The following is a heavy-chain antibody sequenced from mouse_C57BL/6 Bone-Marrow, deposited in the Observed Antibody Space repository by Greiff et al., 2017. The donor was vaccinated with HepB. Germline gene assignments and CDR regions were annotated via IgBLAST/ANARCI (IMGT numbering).Heavy chain of an antibody. J-gene: IGHJ1*03. V-gene: IGHV3-8*01. D-gene: IGHD1-1*01. Sequence: VQLKESGPGLAKPSQTLSLTCSVTGYSITSDYWNWIRKFPGTKLEYMGYISYSGSTYYNPSLKSRISITRDTSKNQYYLQLNSVTTEDTATYYCARYGDYGSSYVGYFDVWGTGTTVTVSS. CDR3: ARYGDYGSSYVGYFDV. CDR2: ISYSGST. CDR1: GYSITSDY.